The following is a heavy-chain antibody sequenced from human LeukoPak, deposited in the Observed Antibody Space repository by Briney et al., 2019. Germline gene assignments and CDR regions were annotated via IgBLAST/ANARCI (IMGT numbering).Heavy chain of an antibody. J-gene: IGHJ4*02. D-gene: IGHD2-2*01. CDR2: IRAYNGNT. CDR1: GYTFTSYG. CDR3: ARALGYCSSTSCLYDY. V-gene: IGHV1-18*04. Sequence: ASVKVSCKASGYTFTSYGISWVRQAPGQGLECMGWIRAYNGNTNYAQKLQGRVTMTTDTSTSTAYMELRSLRSDDTAVYYCARALGYCSSTSCLYDYWGQGTLVTVSS.